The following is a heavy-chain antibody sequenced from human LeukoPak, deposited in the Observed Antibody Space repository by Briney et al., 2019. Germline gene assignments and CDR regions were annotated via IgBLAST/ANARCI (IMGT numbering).Heavy chain of an antibody. CDR2: ISGSGGSK. D-gene: IGHD5-24*01. CDR3: AREMATLCYFDL. CDR1: GFTFPKYA. V-gene: IGHV3-23*01. J-gene: IGHJ2*01. Sequence: GGSLRLSCAASGFTFPKYAMNWLRQAPGKGLQWVSGISGSGGSKDYAESVKGRFTISRDNAKDTLYLQMDSLSAEDTAVSYCAREMATLCYFDLWGRGTLVTVSS.